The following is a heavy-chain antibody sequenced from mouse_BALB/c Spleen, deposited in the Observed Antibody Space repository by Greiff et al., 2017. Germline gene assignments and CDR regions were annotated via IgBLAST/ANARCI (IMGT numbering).Heavy chain of an antibody. J-gene: IGHJ3*01. D-gene: IGHD2-2*01. Sequence: VQLQQSGPELVKPGASVKMSCKASGYTFTSYVMHWVKQKPGQGLEWIGYINPYNDGTKYNEKFKGKATLTSDKSSSTAYMERSSLTSEDSAVYYCARHYGNDDTGWAYWGEGTVVTVAA. V-gene: IGHV1-14*01. CDR2: INPYNDGT. CDR3: ARHYGNDDTGWAY. CDR1: GYTFTSYV.